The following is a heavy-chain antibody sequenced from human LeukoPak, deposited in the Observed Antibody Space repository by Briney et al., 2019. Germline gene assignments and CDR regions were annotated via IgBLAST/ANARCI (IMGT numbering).Heavy chain of an antibody. D-gene: IGHD2-15*01. J-gene: IGHJ4*02. V-gene: IGHV4-31*03. CDR3: ASPLYCTGDSCYDK. Sequence: SETLSLTCSVSGGSITSGGSFWSWIRQHPGKGLEWIGYIYTSGTTYYNPSLKSRVTIPIDASKNQLSLKLTSVTAADTAVYYCASPLYCTGDSCYDKWGQGTLVTVSS. CDR1: GGSITSGGSF. CDR2: IYTSGTT.